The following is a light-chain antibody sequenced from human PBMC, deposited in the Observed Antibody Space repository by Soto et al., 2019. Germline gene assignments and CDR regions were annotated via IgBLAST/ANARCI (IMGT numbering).Light chain of an antibody. J-gene: IGLJ3*02. CDR1: STDIGDYNY. Sequence: QSALTQPASVSGSPGQSIAISCTGTSTDIGDYNYVSWYQQHPGKAPKLMIYEVSHRPSGVSDRFSGAKSGNTASLTISGLRGEEGADYYCSSYTSDTTLVFGGGPKVTVL. V-gene: IGLV2-14*01. CDR2: EVS. CDR3: SSYTSDTTLV.